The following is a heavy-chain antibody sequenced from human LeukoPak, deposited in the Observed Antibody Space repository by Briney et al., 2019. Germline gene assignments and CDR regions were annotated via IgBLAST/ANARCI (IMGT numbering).Heavy chain of an antibody. D-gene: IGHD3-10*01. CDR3: ARGVSSLPSSLTGSLGLSSFGAETAAYYYYYMDV. V-gene: IGHV4-34*01. CDR1: GGSFSGYY. CDR2: INHSGST. Sequence: SETLSLTCAVYGGSFSGYYWSWIRQPPGKGLEWIGEINHSGSTNYNPSLKSRVTISVDTSKNQFSLKLSSVTAADTAVYYCARGVSSLPSSLTGSLGLSSFGAETAAYYYYYMDVWGKGTTVTASS. J-gene: IGHJ6*03.